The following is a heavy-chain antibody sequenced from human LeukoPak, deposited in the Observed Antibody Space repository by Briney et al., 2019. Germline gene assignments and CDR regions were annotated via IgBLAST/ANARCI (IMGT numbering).Heavy chain of an antibody. CDR2: IYHSGST. V-gene: IGHV4-30-2*01. J-gene: IGHJ4*02. Sequence: KTSETLSLTCTVSGGSISSGGYYWSWIRQPPGKGLEWIGYIYHSGSTYYYPSLKSRVTISVDRSKNQFSLKLSSVTAADTAVYYCARIYGSGSYLHSPFDYWGQGTLVTVSS. CDR1: GGSISSGGYY. D-gene: IGHD3-10*01. CDR3: ARIYGSGSYLHSPFDY.